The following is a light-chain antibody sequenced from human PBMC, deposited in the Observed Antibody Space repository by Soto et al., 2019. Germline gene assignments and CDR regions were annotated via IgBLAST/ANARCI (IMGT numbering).Light chain of an antibody. CDR1: QNINSW. V-gene: IGKV1-5*03. CDR2: KAS. Sequence: DIQITQSPSTLSASIGDRVTITCRASQNINSWLAWYQKKPGKVPKLLIYKASNLESGVPSRFSGSGSGTDLTLTISRLETEDFAVYYCQQYGSSPRWTFGQGTKVDIK. CDR3: QQYGSSPRWT. J-gene: IGKJ1*01.